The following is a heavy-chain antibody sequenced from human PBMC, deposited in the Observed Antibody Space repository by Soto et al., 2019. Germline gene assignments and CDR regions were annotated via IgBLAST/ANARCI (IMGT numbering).Heavy chain of an antibody. V-gene: IGHV1-8*01. CDR1: GYTFTSYD. CDR2: MNPNSGNT. J-gene: IGHJ6*03. CDR3: ARLRYSSSWYTRFSYYYYYYMDV. Sequence: ASVKVSCKASGYTFTSYDINWVRQATGQGLEWMGWMNPNSGNTGYAQKFQGRVTMTRNTSISTAYMELSSLRSEDTAVYYCARLRYSSSWYTRFSYYYYYYMDVWGKGTTVTVSS. D-gene: IGHD6-13*01.